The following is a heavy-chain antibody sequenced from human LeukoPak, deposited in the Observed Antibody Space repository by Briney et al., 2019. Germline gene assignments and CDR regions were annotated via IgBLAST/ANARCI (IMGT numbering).Heavy chain of an antibody. D-gene: IGHD3-16*01. V-gene: IGHV4-59*01. CDR2: TYYSGTA. Sequence: SETLSLTCTVSDDSMNRFYWSWIRQSPGKGLEWIGYTYYSGTANYNPSLKSRVTIFIDTSKKQFSLNLNSVTAADTAVYYCARASYTYDIDPWGHGTLVTVSS. CDR3: ARASYTYDIDP. J-gene: IGHJ5*02. CDR1: DDSMNRFY.